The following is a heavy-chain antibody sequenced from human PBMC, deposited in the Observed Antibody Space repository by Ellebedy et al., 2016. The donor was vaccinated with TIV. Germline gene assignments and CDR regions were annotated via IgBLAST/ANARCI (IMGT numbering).Heavy chain of an antibody. CDR1: GLTFSSHA. CDR3: ARDPVGVGPSFDV. Sequence: GESLKISCAASGLTFSSHAMSWVRPAPGKGLEWVSSITESGGNTYYADSVKGRFTISSDNYKDTLFLQMNGLRAEDTAIYFCARDPVGVGPSFDVWGQGTMVTVSS. D-gene: IGHD4-23*01. CDR2: ITESGGNT. J-gene: IGHJ3*01. V-gene: IGHV3-23*01.